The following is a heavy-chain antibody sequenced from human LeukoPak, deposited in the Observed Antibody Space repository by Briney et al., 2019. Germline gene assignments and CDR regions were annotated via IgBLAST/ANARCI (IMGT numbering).Heavy chain of an antibody. V-gene: IGHV4-59*08. CDR1: GGSISSYY. CDR3: ARDYDILTGSDY. Sequence: KPSETLSLTCTVPGGSISSYYWCWIRQPPGKGLEWIGYIYYSGSTNYNPSLKSRVTISVDTSKNQFSLKLSSVTAADTAVYYCARDYDILTGSDYWGQGTLVTVSS. D-gene: IGHD3-9*01. J-gene: IGHJ4*02. CDR2: IYYSGST.